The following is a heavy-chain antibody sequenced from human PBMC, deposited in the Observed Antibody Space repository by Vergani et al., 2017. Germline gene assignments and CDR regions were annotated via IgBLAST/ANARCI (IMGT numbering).Heavy chain of an antibody. CDR3: ARDPLRGAATILDY. Sequence: EVQLVESGGGLVKPGGSLRLSCAASGFTFSSYSMNWVRQAPGKGLEWVSSISSRSTYTYYADSVKGRFTISRDNAKSSLYLQMNSLRADDTAVYYCARDPLRGAATILDYWGQGTLVTVSS. CDR2: ISSRSTYT. V-gene: IGHV3-21*01. D-gene: IGHD5-24*01. CDR1: GFTFSSYS. J-gene: IGHJ4*02.